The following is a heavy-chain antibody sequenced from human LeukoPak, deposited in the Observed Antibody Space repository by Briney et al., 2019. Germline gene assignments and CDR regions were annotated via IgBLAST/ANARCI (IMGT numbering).Heavy chain of an antibody. CDR1: GGSISSSSYY. CDR2: IYYSGST. J-gene: IGHJ4*02. CDR3: ASAYEGDLDY. Sequence: SETLSLTCTVSGGSISSSSYYWGWIRQPPGKGLEWIGSIYYSGSTYYNPSLKSRVTISVDTSKNQFSLKLSSVTAADTAVYYCASAYEGDLDYWGQGTLVTVSS. V-gene: IGHV4-39*07. D-gene: IGHD2-8*01.